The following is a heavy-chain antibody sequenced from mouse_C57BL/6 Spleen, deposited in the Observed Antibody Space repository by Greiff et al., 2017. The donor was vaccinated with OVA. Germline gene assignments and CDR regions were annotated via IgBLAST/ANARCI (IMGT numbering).Heavy chain of an antibody. CDR3: ARGEGETAWLAY. CDR1: GYTFTSYW. V-gene: IGHV1-59*01. J-gene: IGHJ3*01. Sequence: VQLQQPGAELVRPGTSVKLSCKASGYTFTSYWMHWVKQRPGQGLEWIGVIDPSDSYTNYNQKFKGKATLTVDTSSSTAYMQLSSLTSEDSAVYYCARGEGETAWLAYWGQGTLVTVSA. CDR2: IDPSDSYT.